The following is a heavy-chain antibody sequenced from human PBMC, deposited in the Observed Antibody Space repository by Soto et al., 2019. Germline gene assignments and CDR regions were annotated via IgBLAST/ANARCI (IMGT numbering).Heavy chain of an antibody. Sequence: ASVKVSCKASGYTFTSYDINWVRQATGQGLEWMGWMNPNSGNTGYAQKFQGRVTMTRNTSISTAYMELSSLRSEDTAVYYCASQVGYCSSTSCYIYPRYYYYGMDVWGQGTTVTVS. CDR2: MNPNSGNT. V-gene: IGHV1-8*01. CDR1: GYTFTSYD. D-gene: IGHD2-2*02. J-gene: IGHJ6*02. CDR3: ASQVGYCSSTSCYIYPRYYYYGMDV.